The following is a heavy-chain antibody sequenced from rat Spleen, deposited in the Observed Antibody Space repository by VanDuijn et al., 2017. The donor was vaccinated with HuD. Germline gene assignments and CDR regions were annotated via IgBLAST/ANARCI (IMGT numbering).Heavy chain of an antibody. V-gene: IGHV3-3*01. CDR2: INSAGNT. CDR1: GYSITNGYR. J-gene: IGHJ2*01. CDR3: DRVHYYSASSYFDY. D-gene: IGHD1-1*01. Sequence: EVQLQESGPGLVKPSQSLSLTCSVIGYSITNGYRWNWIRKFPGNKLEWMGYINSAGNTRYNPSLKSRISITRDTSKNQFFLQVNSVTTEDTAIYFCDRVHYYSASSYFDYWGQGVMVTVSS.